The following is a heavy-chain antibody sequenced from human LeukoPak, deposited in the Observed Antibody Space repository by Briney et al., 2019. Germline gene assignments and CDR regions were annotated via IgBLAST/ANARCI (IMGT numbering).Heavy chain of an antibody. J-gene: IGHJ4*02. V-gene: IGHV1-2*02. CDR1: GYTFTGYY. Sequence: ASVKVSCKASGYTFTGYYMHWVRQAPGQGLEWMGWINPNSGGTNYAQKFQGRVTMTRDTSISTAYMELSRLRSADTAVYYCARAPLRYFDWLPQGSYYDYWGQGTLVTVSS. CDR2: INPNSGGT. D-gene: IGHD3-9*01. CDR3: ARAPLRYFDWLPQGSYYDY.